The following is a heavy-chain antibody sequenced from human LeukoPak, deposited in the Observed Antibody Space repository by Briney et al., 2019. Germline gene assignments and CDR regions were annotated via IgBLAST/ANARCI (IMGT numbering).Heavy chain of an antibody. CDR1: GFTFSDYY. V-gene: IGHV3-11*01. D-gene: IGHD3-22*01. CDR3: AKDAMIVVVITTGYFQH. J-gene: IGHJ1*01. Sequence: GGSLRLSCAASGFTFSDYYMSWIRQAPGKGLEWVSYISSSGSTIYYADSVKGRFTISRDNAKNSLYLQMNSLRAEDTAVYYCAKDAMIVVVITTGYFQHWGQGTLVTVSS. CDR2: ISSSGSTI.